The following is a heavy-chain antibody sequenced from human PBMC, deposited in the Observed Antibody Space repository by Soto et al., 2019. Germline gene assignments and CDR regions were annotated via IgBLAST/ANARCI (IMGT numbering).Heavy chain of an antibody. V-gene: IGHV4-34*02. CDR1: GGSFGNYY. CDR3: ARGRGVAIAVAGRTFDY. J-gene: IGHJ4*02. D-gene: IGHD6-19*01. Sequence: QVQLQQWGAGLLKPSETLSLTCAVYGGSFGNYYWSWIRQSPGKGLEWIGEINHSGSTNYNPSLKSRVTISVDTSQNQCALKLSSVTAADTAVYYCARGRGVAIAVAGRTFDYWGQGTLVTVSS. CDR2: INHSGST.